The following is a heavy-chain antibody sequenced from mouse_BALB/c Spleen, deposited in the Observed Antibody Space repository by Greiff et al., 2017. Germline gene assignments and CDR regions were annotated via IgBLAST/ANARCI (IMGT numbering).Heavy chain of an antibody. D-gene: IGHD2-2*01. CDR1: GYSLTSDYA. J-gene: IGHJ4*01. CDR3: ARENGYYYAMDY. Sequence: EVQLQESGPGLVKPSQSLSLTCTVTGYSLTSDYAWDWIRQFPGNKLEWMGYISYSGSTSYNPSLKSRISITRDTSMNQFFLQLNSVTTEDTATYYCARENGYYYAMDYWGQGTSVTVSS. CDR2: ISYSGST. V-gene: IGHV3-2*02.